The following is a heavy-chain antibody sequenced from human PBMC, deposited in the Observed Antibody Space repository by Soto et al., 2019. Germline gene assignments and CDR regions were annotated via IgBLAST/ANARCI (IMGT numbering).Heavy chain of an antibody. CDR1: GGSFNSYT. Sequence: QVLLVQSGAEVKKPGSSVKVSCKPSGGSFNSYTFNWVRQAPGQGLEWLGSIIPSANIANYAQAFQDKVTISADISATTVYLELRGLTSDDTAVYYCARDGAVINAAIRMAYWGQGTLVTVSS. J-gene: IGHJ4*02. CDR2: IIPSANIA. CDR3: ARDGAVINAAIRMAY. V-gene: IGHV1-69*08. D-gene: IGHD2-21*01.